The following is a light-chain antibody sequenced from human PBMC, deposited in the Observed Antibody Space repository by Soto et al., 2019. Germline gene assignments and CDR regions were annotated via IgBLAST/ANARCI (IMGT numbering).Light chain of an antibody. J-gene: IGLJ1*01. CDR1: SSDIGGYNS. CDR3: SSYTDSSNYV. V-gene: IGLV2-14*01. Sequence: QSALTQSPSASGSPGQSVTISCTGTSSDIGGYNSVSWYQQHPGKAPKLMIYQVTNRPSGVSNRFSGSRSGNTASLTISGLQAEDEADYYCSSYTDSSNYVFGTGTKLTVL. CDR2: QVT.